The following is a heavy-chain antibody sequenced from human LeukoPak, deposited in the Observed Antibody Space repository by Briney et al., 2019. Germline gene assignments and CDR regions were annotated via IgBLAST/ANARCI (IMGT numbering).Heavy chain of an antibody. CDR3: ARGYYYDSSGYTLGFDP. Sequence: PSETLSLTCTVSGGSISSYYWSWIRQPAGKGLEWIGRIYTSGSTNYNPSLKSRVTMSVDTSKNQFSLKLSSVTAADTAVYYCARGYYYDSSGYTLGFDPWGQGTLVTVSS. D-gene: IGHD3-22*01. V-gene: IGHV4-4*07. J-gene: IGHJ5*02. CDR1: GGSISSYY. CDR2: IYTSGST.